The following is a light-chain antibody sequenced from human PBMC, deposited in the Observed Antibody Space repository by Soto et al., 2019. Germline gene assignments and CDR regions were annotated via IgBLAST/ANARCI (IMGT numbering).Light chain of an antibody. CDR2: DVS. V-gene: IGKV3-11*01. CDR1: ESVTDY. Sequence: EIVLTQSPATLSLSPGERGTLSCRASESVTDYLAWYQQKPGQAPRLLVYDVSNRAAGIPTRFSGGGSGTDSTLTISNVEPEDFAVYYCQQRSDWPWTFGQGTKVDIK. CDR3: QQRSDWPWT. J-gene: IGKJ1*01.